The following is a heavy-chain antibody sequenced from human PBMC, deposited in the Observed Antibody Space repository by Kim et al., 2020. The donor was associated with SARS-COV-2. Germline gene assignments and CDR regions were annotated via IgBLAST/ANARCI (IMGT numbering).Heavy chain of an antibody. J-gene: IGHJ6*02. Sequence: SETLSLTCTVSGGSISSYYWSWIRQPPGKGLEWIGYIYYSRSTNYNPSLKSRVTISVDTSKNQFSLKLSSVTAADTAVYYCARDRWGSGSYYTYYYYYYGMDVWGQGTTVTVSS. V-gene: IGHV4-59*13. D-gene: IGHD3-10*01. CDR1: GGSISSYY. CDR2: IYYSRST. CDR3: ARDRWGSGSYYTYYYYYYGMDV.